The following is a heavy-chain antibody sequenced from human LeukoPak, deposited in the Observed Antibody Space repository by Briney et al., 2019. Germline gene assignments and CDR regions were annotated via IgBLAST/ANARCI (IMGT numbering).Heavy chain of an antibody. V-gene: IGHV3-48*04. CDR3: ARYSSGYYPRCYYYYMDV. Sequence: PGGSLRLSCAASGFTFSSYSMNWVRQAPGKGLEWVSYISSSSSTIYYADSVKGRFTISRDNAKNSLYLQMNSLRAEDTAVYYCARYSSGYYPRCYYYYMDVWGKGTTVTVSS. D-gene: IGHD3-22*01. J-gene: IGHJ6*03. CDR1: GFTFSSYS. CDR2: ISSSSSTI.